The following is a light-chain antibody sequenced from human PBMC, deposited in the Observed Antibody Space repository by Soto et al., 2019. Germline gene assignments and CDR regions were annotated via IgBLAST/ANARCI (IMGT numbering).Light chain of an antibody. CDR2: AAS. CDR1: QRISNS. V-gene: IGKV1-39*01. CDR3: QQSYTTPLT. Sequence: DIQMTQSPSSLSASVGDRVTITCRASQRISNSLLWFQQKSGKAPMLLISAASTLQKGVPSRFSGRGAGTDCALTSSSRQPEDLATYYCQQSYTTPLTFGGGTKGEIK. J-gene: IGKJ4*01.